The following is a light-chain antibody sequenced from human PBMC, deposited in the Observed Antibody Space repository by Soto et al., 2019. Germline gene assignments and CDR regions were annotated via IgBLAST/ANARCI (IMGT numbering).Light chain of an antibody. CDR1: QSVSGW. CDR3: QQYETFSGT. J-gene: IGKJ1*01. V-gene: IGKV1-5*01. CDR2: DAS. Sequence: IHMTQSPSTLPASKGDRVTITCRASQSVSGWLAWYQQKPGEAPKLLIYDASALPRGVPSRFSGSGSGTKFTLTIGSLEPDDFATYYCQQYETFSGTFGPGTKVDIK.